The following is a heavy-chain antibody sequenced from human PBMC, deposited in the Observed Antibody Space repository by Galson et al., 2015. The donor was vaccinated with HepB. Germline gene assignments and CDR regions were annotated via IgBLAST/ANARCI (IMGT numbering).Heavy chain of an antibody. CDR3: AREFATYYDFWSGYGNPQPIDY. Sequence: SLRLSCAASGFTFSSYWMHWVRQAPGKGLVWVSRINSDGSSTSYADSVKGRFTISRDNAKNTLYLQMNSLRAEDTAVYYCAREFATYYDFWSGYGNPQPIDYWGQGTLVTVSS. D-gene: IGHD3-3*01. V-gene: IGHV3-74*01. CDR2: INSDGSST. J-gene: IGHJ4*02. CDR1: GFTFSSYW.